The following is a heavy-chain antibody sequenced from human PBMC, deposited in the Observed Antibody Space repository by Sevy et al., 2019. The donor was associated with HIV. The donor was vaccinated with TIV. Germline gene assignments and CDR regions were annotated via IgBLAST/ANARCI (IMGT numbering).Heavy chain of an antibody. CDR2: IIPFFSTT. J-gene: IGHJ5*01. D-gene: IGHD3-10*01. CDR1: GGTFNTYA. V-gene: IGHV1-69*13. CDR3: VSEDGDGSAWFDS. Sequence: ASVKVSCKASGGTFNTYAVSWVRQAPGQGLEWMGGIIPFFSTTNYAQKFRGRVNITADQSTSTSYMELSSLRSEDTAIYYCVSEDGDGSAWFDSWGQGTLVTVSS.